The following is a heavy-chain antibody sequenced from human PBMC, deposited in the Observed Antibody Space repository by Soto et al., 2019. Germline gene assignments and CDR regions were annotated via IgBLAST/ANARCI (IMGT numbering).Heavy chain of an antibody. CDR1: GGSFSGYY. CDR2: INHSGST. Sequence: SETLSLTCAVYGGSFSGYYWSWIRQPPGKGLEWIGEINHSGSTNYNPSLKSRVTISVDTSKNQFSLKLSSVTAADTAVYYCARGLMVYAILHYYYCYMDVWGKGTTVTVSS. J-gene: IGHJ6*03. CDR3: ARGLMVYAILHYYYCYMDV. V-gene: IGHV4-34*01. D-gene: IGHD2-8*01.